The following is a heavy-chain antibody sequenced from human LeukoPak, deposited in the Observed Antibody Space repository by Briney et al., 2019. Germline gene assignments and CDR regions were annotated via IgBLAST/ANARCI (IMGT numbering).Heavy chain of an antibody. V-gene: IGHV3-23*01. CDR1: GLTFSNYA. Sequence: GGSLRLSCAASGLTFSNYAMSWVRQAAGEGLEWVSGISPSSGSTYYADSVKGQFTISTDNAKNTLYLQMNSLRAEDTAVYYCAKHYDYWAGFYTYDYWGQGTLVTVSS. CDR3: AKHYDYWAGFYTYDY. CDR2: ISPSSGST. D-gene: IGHD3-3*01. J-gene: IGHJ4*02.